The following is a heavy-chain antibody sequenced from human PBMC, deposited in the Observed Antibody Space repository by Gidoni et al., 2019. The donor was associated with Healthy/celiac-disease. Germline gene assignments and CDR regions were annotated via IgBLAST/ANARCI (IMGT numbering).Heavy chain of an antibody. V-gene: IGHV1-2*02. J-gene: IGHJ4*02. CDR2: INPNSGGT. CDR1: GYTFTGYY. CDR3: ARDGDCSGGSCYLQGGFDY. D-gene: IGHD2-15*01. Sequence: QVQLVQSGAEVKKPGASVKVSCKASGYTFTGYYMHWVRQAPGQGLEWMGWINPNSGGTNYAQKFQGGVTMTRDTSISTAYMELSRLRSDDTAVYYCARDGDCSGGSCYLQGGFDYWGQGTLVTVSS.